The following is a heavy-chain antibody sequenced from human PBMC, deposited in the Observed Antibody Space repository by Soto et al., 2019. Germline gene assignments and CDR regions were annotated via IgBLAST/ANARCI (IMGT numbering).Heavy chain of an antibody. CDR1: GGSISSFY. Sequence: QVQLQESGPGLVKPSETLSLTCRVSGGSISSFYWSWIRQPPGKGLEWIGDIHDSGSTNYNPSLKSRVSISVGTSENQFSLRLRSVTAADTAVYYCARNVGGVDFDYWGQGTQVTVSS. D-gene: IGHD1-26*01. J-gene: IGHJ4*02. CDR3: ARNVGGVDFDY. V-gene: IGHV4-59*01. CDR2: IHDSGST.